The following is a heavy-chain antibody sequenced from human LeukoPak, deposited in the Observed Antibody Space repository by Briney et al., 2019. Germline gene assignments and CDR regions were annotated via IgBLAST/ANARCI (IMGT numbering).Heavy chain of an antibody. V-gene: IGHV1-18*01. Sequence: GASVKVSCKASGYTFTSYAMNWVRQAPGQGLEWMGWISAYNGNTNYAQKLQGRVTMTTDTSTSTAYMELKSLRSDDTAVYYCARVNVRGVFDYWGQGTLVTVSS. CDR1: GYTFTSYA. CDR2: ISAYNGNT. CDR3: ARVNVRGVFDY. J-gene: IGHJ4*02. D-gene: IGHD3-10*02.